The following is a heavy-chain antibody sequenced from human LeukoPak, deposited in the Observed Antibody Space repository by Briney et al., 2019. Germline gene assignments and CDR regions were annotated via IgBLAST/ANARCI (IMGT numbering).Heavy chain of an antibody. CDR1: GFSFSDYP. Sequence: GGSLRLSCAASGFSFSDYPMHWVRQAPGKGLESVSAISSNGGSTYYATSVKGRFTISRDNSKNTLCLQMGSLRPEDMAVYYCSRRGRDYGLDYWGQGTLVTVSS. D-gene: IGHD4/OR15-4a*01. V-gene: IGHV3-64*01. CDR3: SRRGRDYGLDY. CDR2: ISSNGGST. J-gene: IGHJ4*02.